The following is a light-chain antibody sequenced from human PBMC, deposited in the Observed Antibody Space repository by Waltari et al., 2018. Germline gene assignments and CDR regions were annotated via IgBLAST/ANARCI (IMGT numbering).Light chain of an antibody. J-gene: IGKJ1*01. CDR1: QRVSRT. CDR2: AAS. CDR3: QHYVRLPAT. Sequence: EIVLTQSPGTLSLAPGERATLSCRASQRVSRTLAWYQQKPGQAPSLLIYAASTRATGIPDRFSGSGSGTDLSLTISRLEPEDFAVYYCQHYVRLPATFGQGTKVEIK. V-gene: IGKV3-20*01.